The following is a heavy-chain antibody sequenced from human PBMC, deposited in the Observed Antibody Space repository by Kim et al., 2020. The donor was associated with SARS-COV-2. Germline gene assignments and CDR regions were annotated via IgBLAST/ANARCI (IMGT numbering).Heavy chain of an antibody. V-gene: IGHV3-21*01. CDR3: ARGGPDYGSNAGYYYGMDV. J-gene: IGHJ6*02. D-gene: IGHD4-17*01. Sequence: GGSLRLSCAASGFNFSNYNINWVRQAPGKGLEWVSCISSSSSYIYYAESVKGRFTNSRDNAKNSLYLQMNSLRAEDTAVYYCARGGPDYGSNAGYYYGMDVWGQGTTVTVSS. CDR1: GFNFSNYN. CDR2: ISSSSSYI.